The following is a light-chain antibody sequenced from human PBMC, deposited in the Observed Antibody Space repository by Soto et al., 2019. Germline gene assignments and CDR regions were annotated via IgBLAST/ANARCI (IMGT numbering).Light chain of an antibody. Sequence: QSALTQPASVSGSPGQSITISCTGTSSDVGGYNYVSWYQQHPGKAPKLMIYEVSNRPSGVSNRFSGYKSGNTASLTISGLQAEDEADYYCGSYTSSSTYVFGTGTKLTVL. J-gene: IGLJ1*01. V-gene: IGLV2-14*01. CDR3: GSYTSSSTYV. CDR1: SSDVGGYNY. CDR2: EVS.